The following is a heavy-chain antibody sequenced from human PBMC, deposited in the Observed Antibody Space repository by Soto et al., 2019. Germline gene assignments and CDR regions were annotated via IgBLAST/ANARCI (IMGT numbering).Heavy chain of an antibody. CDR1: GFTFSSYG. CDR3: EGDRGGFGESPMRYYYGTDV. CDR2: IWYDGSNK. Sequence: PGGSLRLSCAASGFTFSSYGMHWVRQAPGKGLEWVAVIWYDGSNKYYADSVKGRFTISRDNSKNTLYLQMKSLRAEDTAVYYCEGDRGGFGESPMRYYYGTDVRGQGTTVTVSS. D-gene: IGHD3-10*01. V-gene: IGHV3-33*01. J-gene: IGHJ6*02.